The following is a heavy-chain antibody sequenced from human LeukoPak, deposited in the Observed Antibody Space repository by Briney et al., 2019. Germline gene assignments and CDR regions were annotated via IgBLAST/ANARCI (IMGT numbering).Heavy chain of an antibody. J-gene: IGHJ3*02. CDR1: GDSVSSNSAA. Sequence: SQTLSLTCAISGDSVSSNSAAWNWIRQSPSRGLEWLGRTYYRSKWYNDYAVSVKSRITINPDTSKNQFSLQLNSVTPEDTAVYYCARDSPSQDTAMVGDAFDIWGQGTMVTVSS. V-gene: IGHV6-1*01. CDR3: ARDSPSQDTAMVGDAFDI. CDR2: TYYRSKWYN. D-gene: IGHD5-18*01.